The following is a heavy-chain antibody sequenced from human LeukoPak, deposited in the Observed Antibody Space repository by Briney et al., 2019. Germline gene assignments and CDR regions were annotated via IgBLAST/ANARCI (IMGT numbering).Heavy chain of an antibody. D-gene: IGHD1-26*01. CDR2: ISYSGST. Sequence: SETLSLTCTVSGGSISSSSNFWGWIRQPPGKGLEWIGSISYSGSTYYNPSLKSRVTISVDTSKNQFSLKLCSVTAADTAVYYCARLTPYSGSPLGDYWGQGTLVTVSS. V-gene: IGHV4-39*01. CDR3: ARLTPYSGSPLGDY. CDR1: GGSISSSSNF. J-gene: IGHJ4*02.